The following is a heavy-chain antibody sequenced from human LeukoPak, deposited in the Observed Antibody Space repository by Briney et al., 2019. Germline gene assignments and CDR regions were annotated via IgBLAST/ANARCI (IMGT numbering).Heavy chain of an antibody. D-gene: IGHD4-17*01. J-gene: IGHJ6*02. Sequence: ASVKVSCKASGGTFSSYAISWVRQAPGQGLEWMGGIIPIFGTANYAQKFQGRVTITADESTSTAYMELSSLRSEDTAVYYCARVRPDYGDYPYYYYGMDVWGQGTTVTVSS. CDR3: ARVRPDYGDYPYYYYGMDV. CDR1: GGTFSSYA. V-gene: IGHV1-69*01. CDR2: IIPIFGTA.